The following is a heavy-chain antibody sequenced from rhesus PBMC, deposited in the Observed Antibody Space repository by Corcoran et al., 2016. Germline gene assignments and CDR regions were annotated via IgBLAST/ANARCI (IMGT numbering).Heavy chain of an antibody. J-gene: IGHJ4*01. CDR3: TRETIAAADY. V-gene: IGHV3S11*01. CDR1: GFTFSNYL. CDR2: LKNKAEGGTA. Sequence: EVQLVESGGGLVQPGGSLRLSCAASGFTFSNYLMSWVRQAPGKGLEWVGFLKNKAEGGTAAYVESVKGRFTISTDDSKNTLYLQMNSLKTEDTAVYDCTRETIAAADYWGQGVLVTVSS. D-gene: IGHD6-31*01.